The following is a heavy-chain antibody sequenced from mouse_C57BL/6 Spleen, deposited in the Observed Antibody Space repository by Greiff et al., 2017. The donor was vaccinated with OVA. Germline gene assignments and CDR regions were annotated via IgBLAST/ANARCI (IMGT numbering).Heavy chain of an antibody. CDR2: IDPSDSYT. J-gene: IGHJ2*01. Sequence: VQLQQSGAELVMPGASVKLSCKASGYTFTSYWMHWVKQRPGQGLEWIGEIDPSDSYTNYNQKFKGKSTLTVDKSSSTAYMQLSSLTSEDSAVYYCAIITTVVATDYWGQGTTLTVSS. CDR3: AIITTVVATDY. D-gene: IGHD1-1*01. CDR1: GYTFTSYW. V-gene: IGHV1-69*01.